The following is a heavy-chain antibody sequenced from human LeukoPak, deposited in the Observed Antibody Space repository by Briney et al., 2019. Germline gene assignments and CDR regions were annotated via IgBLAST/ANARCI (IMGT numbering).Heavy chain of an antibody. CDR1: GFTFSSYW. V-gene: IGHV3-7*01. J-gene: IGHJ4*02. CDR2: IKQDGSEK. CDR3: ARDLFDTVTTGYFDY. D-gene: IGHD4-17*01. Sequence: PGGSLRLSCAASGFTFSSYWMSWVRQAPGKGLEWVANIKQDGSEKYYVDSVKGRFTISRDNAKNSLYLQINSLRAEDTAVYYCARDLFDTVTTGYFDYWGQGTLVTVSS.